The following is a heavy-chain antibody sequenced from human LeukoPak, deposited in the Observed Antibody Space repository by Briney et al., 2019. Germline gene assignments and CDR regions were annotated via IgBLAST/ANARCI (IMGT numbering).Heavy chain of an antibody. D-gene: IGHD2-2*01. CDR2: IWYDGSNK. CDR1: GFTFSSYG. J-gene: IGHJ5*02. Sequence: GGSLRLSCAASGFTFSSYGMHWVRQAPGKGLEWVAVIWYDGSNKYYADSVKGRFTISRDNSKNTLYLQMNSLRAEDTAVYYCARGGYCSSTSCYHSNWSDPWGQGTLVTVSS. V-gene: IGHV3-33*01. CDR3: ARGGYCSSTSCYHSNWSDP.